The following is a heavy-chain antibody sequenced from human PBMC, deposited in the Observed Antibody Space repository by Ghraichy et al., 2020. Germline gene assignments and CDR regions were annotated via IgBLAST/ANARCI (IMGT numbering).Heavy chain of an antibody. J-gene: IGHJ4*02. CDR1: GGSIYSGGFC. CDR2: IWSSGST. D-gene: IGHD1-26*01. V-gene: IGHV4-39*01. Sequence: SETLSLTCTVSGGSIYSGGFCWNWIRQPPGMGLEWIGSIWSSGSTYYNPSVNSRVSISVGTSKNQFSLKQTSVSAADTAVYYCARSTGSDFYWGPGILVTVSP. CDR3: ARSTGSDFY.